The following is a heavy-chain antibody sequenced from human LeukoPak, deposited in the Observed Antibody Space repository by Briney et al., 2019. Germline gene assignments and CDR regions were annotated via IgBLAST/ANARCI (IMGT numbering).Heavy chain of an antibody. CDR3: AADRTVSSTYYYAVDV. CDR1: GFTFTWST. Sequence: SVTVSCKASGFTFTWSTMQWVRQARGQRLEWIGWIVVGSGNTNYAQKFQERVIITRDMSTSTAYMELSSLTSEDTAVYYCAADRTVSSTYYYAVDVWGQGTAVTVSS. D-gene: IGHD2-2*01. V-gene: IGHV1-58*02. CDR2: IVVGSGNT. J-gene: IGHJ6*02.